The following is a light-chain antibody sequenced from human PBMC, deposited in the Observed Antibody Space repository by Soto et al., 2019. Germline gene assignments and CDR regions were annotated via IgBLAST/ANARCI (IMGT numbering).Light chain of an antibody. Sequence: EIVMTQSPATLSVSPGERATLSCRAGQGVTTNFAWYQQNSGQSPRLLIYDVSIRATGVPARFSGTGSETDFTLTISGLQSEDSAVYFCQQYNNWPFSFGQGTRLEIK. J-gene: IGKJ5*01. CDR3: QQYNNWPFS. CDR2: DVS. CDR1: QGVTTN. V-gene: IGKV3-15*01.